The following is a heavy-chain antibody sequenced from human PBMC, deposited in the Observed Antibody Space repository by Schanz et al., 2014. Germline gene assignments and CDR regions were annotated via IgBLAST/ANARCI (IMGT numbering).Heavy chain of an antibody. V-gene: IGHV1-69*08. CDR1: GGTFSSDT. J-gene: IGHJ4*02. Sequence: QVHLVQSGAEVKKPGSSVKVSCKASGGTFSSDTFSWVRQAPGQGLEWMGRIVPIAGITNYAQKFQGRVTMTIDPYTSTAYMELRSLRSDDTAMYYCARDQSPYTNSSDVRYFDYWGQGSLVTVSS. D-gene: IGHD6-6*01. CDR2: IVPIAGIT. CDR3: ARDQSPYTNSSDVRYFDY.